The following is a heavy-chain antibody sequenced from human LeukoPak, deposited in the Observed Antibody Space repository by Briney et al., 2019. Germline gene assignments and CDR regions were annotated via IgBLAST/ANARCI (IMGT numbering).Heavy chain of an antibody. D-gene: IGHD2-15*01. CDR3: ATLVVAADTFDY. CDR2: ISGSGGST. V-gene: IGHV3-23*01. CDR1: GFTFSSYA. Sequence: GGSLRLSCAASGFTFSSYAMSWVRQAPGKGLEWVSAISGSGGSTYYADSVKGRFTISRDNSKNTLYLQMNSLRAEDTAVYYCATLVVAADTFDYWGQGTLVTVPS. J-gene: IGHJ4*02.